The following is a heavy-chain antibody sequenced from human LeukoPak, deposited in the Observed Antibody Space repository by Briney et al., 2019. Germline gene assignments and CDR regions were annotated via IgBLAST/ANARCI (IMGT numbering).Heavy chain of an antibody. CDR3: ARGATVTTGGY. J-gene: IGHJ4*02. Sequence: ASETLSLTCIVSGGSIGSYYWSWIRQPPGKGLEWIGHIYYSGSTDYNPSLRSRVTISVDTSKNQFSLRLSTVTAADTAVYYCARGATVTTGGYWGQGTLVTVSS. D-gene: IGHD4-17*01. V-gene: IGHV4-59*01. CDR2: IYYSGST. CDR1: GGSIGSYY.